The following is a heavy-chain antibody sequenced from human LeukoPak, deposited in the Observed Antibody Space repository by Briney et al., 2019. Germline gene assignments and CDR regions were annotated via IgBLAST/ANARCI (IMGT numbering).Heavy chain of an antibody. V-gene: IGHV1-24*01. D-gene: IGHD3-10*01. Sequence: GASVKVSCKVSGYTLTELSMHWVRQAPGKGLEWMGGFDPEDGETIYAQKFQGRVTITRDTSASTAYMELSSLRSEDTAVYYCARAHMVRGVMGAFDIWGQGTMVTVSS. J-gene: IGHJ3*02. CDR2: FDPEDGET. CDR3: ARAHMVRGVMGAFDI. CDR1: GYTLTELS.